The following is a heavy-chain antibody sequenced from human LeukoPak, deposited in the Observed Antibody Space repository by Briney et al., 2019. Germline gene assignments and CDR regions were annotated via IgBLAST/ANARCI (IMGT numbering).Heavy chain of an antibody. CDR3: ARDGQPFDS. V-gene: IGHV3-7*04. CDR2: MDQAGSEK. J-gene: IGHJ4*02. D-gene: IGHD6-13*01. Sequence: GGSLRLSCAASGFTFSSYWMSGVRQAPGKGLEWVANMDQAGSEKYYVDSVKGRSTISRDNAKNSLSLQMNSLRAEDTAVYYCARDGQPFDSWGQGTLVTVSS. CDR1: GFTFSSYW.